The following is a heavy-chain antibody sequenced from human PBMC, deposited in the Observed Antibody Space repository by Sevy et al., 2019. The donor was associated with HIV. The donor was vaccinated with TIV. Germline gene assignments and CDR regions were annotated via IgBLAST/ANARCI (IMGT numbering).Heavy chain of an antibody. V-gene: IGHV3-7*01. Sequence: GGSLRLSRKASGFTFSSFWMQWVRQAPGKGLEWVANIRQDGNEIYYGYSVKGRFTISRDNAKNALYLQMDGLRAEDTGLYYCARRYFDLWGQGTLVTVSS. J-gene: IGHJ4*02. CDR2: IRQDGNEI. CDR1: GFTFSSFW. CDR3: ARRYFDL.